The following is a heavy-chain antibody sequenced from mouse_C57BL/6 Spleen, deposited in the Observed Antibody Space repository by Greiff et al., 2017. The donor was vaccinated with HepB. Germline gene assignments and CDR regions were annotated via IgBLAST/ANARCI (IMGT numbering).Heavy chain of an antibody. V-gene: IGHV1-18*01. CDR3: ARRGLRHAMDY. CDR2: INPNNGGT. Sequence: EVQLQQSGPELVKPGASVKIPCKASGYTFTDYNMDWVKQSHGKSLEWIGDINPNNGGTNYNQKFKGKATLTVDKSSSTAYMELRSLTSEDTAVYYGARRGLRHAMDYWGQGTSVTVSS. CDR1: GYTFTDYN. J-gene: IGHJ4*01. D-gene: IGHD2-4*01.